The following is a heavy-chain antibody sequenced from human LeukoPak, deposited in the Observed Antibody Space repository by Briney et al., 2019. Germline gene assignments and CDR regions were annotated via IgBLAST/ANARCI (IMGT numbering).Heavy chain of an antibody. D-gene: IGHD2-15*01. CDR3: ARDLLSDVGTYYMDV. Sequence: PSETLSLTCTVSGGSISSSSYYWGWIRQPPGKGLEGIGSIYYSGSTYYNPSLKSRVTISVDTSKNQFSLKLSSVTAADTAVYYCARDLLSDVGTYYMDVWGKGTTVTVSS. V-gene: IGHV4-39*07. CDR2: IYYSGST. CDR1: GGSISSSSYY. J-gene: IGHJ6*03.